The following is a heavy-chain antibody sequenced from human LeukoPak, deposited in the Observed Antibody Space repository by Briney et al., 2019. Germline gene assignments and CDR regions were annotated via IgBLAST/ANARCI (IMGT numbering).Heavy chain of an antibody. CDR1: GFTFSSYA. CDR3: AKSGGGTRRYYYYYYGMDV. D-gene: IGHD2-15*01. J-gene: IGHJ6*02. V-gene: IGHV3-23*01. CDR2: ISGSGGST. Sequence: PGGSLRLSCAASGFTFSSYAMSWVRQAPGKGLEWVSAISGSGGSTYYADSVKGRFTISRDNSKNTLYLQMNSLRAEDTAVYYCAKSGGGTRRYYYYYYGMDVWGQGTTVTVSS.